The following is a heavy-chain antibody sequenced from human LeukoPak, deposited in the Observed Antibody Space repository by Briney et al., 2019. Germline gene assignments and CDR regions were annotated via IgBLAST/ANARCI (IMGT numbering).Heavy chain of an antibody. CDR3: ARAQVAATAENFDY. V-gene: IGHV1-46*01. J-gene: IGHJ4*02. Sequence: VASVKVSCKASGSTFTSYYMHCVRQTPGQRLEWMGIINPSGGSTSYAQKFQGRVTMTRDTSTSTVYMELSSLRSEDTAVYYCARAQVAATAENFDYWGQGTLVTVSS. CDR2: INPSGGST. D-gene: IGHD2-15*01. CDR1: GSTFTSYY.